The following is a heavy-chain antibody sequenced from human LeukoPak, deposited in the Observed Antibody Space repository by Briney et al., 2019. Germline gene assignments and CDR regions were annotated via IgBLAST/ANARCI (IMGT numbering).Heavy chain of an antibody. V-gene: IGHV1-8*03. D-gene: IGHD1-26*01. J-gene: IGHJ4*02. CDR2: MNPNSGNT. CDR1: GYTFTNYD. Sequence: ASVKVSCKASGYTFTNYDINWVRQATGQGLEWMGWMNPNSGNTGYAQKFQGRVTITRNTSISTAYMELRSLRSDDTAVYYCARGGDLKWELLWDWGQGTLVTVSS. CDR3: ARGGDLKWELLWD.